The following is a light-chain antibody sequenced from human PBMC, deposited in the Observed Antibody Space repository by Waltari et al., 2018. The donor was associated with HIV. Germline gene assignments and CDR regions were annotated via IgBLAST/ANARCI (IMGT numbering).Light chain of an antibody. V-gene: IGLV2-14*01. CDR3: SSYTSRSTLV. CDR1: SSDVGGYNY. CDR2: EVT. Sequence: QSALTQPASVSGSPGQSITISCTGTSSDVGGYNYVSWFQQLPGKVPKLIIYEVTNRPSGVSNRFSGSKSGNTASLTISGLQAEDEADYYCSSYTSRSTLVFGGGTKLTVL. J-gene: IGLJ2*01.